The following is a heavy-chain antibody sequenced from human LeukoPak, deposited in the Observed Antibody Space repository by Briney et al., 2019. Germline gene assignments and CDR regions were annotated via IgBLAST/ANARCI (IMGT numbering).Heavy chain of an antibody. J-gene: IGHJ4*02. V-gene: IGHV3-21*01. CDR1: GFTFSSYS. CDR3: AREEPNSFDY. CDR2: IGSSSSYI. Sequence: GGSLRLSCAASGFTFSSYSMNWVRQAPGKGLEWVSSIGSSSSYIYYADSVKGRFTISRDNAKNSLYLQMNSLRAEDTAVYYCAREEPNSFDYWGQGTLVTVSS. D-gene: IGHD1-1*01.